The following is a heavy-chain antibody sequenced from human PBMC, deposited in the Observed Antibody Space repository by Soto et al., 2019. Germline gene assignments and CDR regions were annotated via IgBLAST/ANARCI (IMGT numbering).Heavy chain of an antibody. J-gene: IGHJ5*02. D-gene: IGHD6-6*01. Sequence: SETLSLTCTVSGGSISSYYWSWIRQPPGKGLEWIGYIYYSGSTNYNPSLKSRVTISVDTSKNQFSLKLSSVTAADTAVYYCARSNLQLEPNRFDPWGLVTLVTVS. CDR3: ARSNLQLEPNRFDP. V-gene: IGHV4-59*01. CDR1: GGSISSYY. CDR2: IYYSGST.